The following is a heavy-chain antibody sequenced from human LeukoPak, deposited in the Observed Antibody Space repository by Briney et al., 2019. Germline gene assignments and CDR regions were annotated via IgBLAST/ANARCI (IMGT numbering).Heavy chain of an antibody. D-gene: IGHD4-17*01. V-gene: IGHV1-69*13. CDR1: GGTSSSYA. J-gene: IGHJ1*01. Sequence: SVKVSCKASGGTSSSYAISWVRQAPGQGLEWMGGIIPIFGTANYAQKFQGRVTITADESTSTAYMELSSLRSEDTAVYYCADRSPTTVTTAEYFQHWGQDTLVTVSS. CDR2: IIPIFGTA. CDR3: ADRSPTTVTTAEYFQH.